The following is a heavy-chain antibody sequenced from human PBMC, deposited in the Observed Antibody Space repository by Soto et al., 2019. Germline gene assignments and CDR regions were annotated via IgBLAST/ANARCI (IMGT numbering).Heavy chain of an antibody. D-gene: IGHD6-6*01. CDR3: ARESSIAARPASTYYFDY. CDR1: GFTFSSYS. Sequence: EVQLVESGGGLVKPGGSLRLSCAASGFTFSSYSMNWVRQAPGKGLEWVSSISSSSSYIYYADSVKGRFTISRDNAKNSLYLQMNSLRAEDTAVYYCARESSIAARPASTYYFDYWGQGTLVTVSS. J-gene: IGHJ4*02. V-gene: IGHV3-21*01. CDR2: ISSSSSYI.